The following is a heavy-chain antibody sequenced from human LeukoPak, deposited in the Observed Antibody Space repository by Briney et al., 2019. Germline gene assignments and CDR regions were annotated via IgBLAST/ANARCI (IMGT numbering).Heavy chain of an antibody. Sequence: PSETLSLLCSVSGGSISSYYRSWIRQPPGKGLEWIGYIYYSGSTNYNPSLKSRVTISVDTSKNQFSLKLSSVTAADTAVYYCARGNYYDSSGYYLAEYFQHWGQGTLVTVSS. CDR3: ARGNYYDSSGYYLAEYFQH. V-gene: IGHV4-59*01. J-gene: IGHJ1*01. D-gene: IGHD3-22*01. CDR2: IYYSGST. CDR1: GGSISSYY.